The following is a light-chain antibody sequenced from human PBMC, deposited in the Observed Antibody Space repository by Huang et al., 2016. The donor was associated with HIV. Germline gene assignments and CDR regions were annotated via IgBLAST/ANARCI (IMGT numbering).Light chain of an antibody. Sequence: DIQMTQSPSSLSASVGDRVTITCRASQSISSYLNWYQQKPGKAPKLLIYASSSMRRGVPTRFSGSGSGTDFTLTISSLQPEDFATYYCLQCYSSLTFGGGTKVEIK. J-gene: IGKJ4*01. CDR3: LQCYSSLT. V-gene: IGKV1-39*01. CDR1: QSISSY. CDR2: ASS.